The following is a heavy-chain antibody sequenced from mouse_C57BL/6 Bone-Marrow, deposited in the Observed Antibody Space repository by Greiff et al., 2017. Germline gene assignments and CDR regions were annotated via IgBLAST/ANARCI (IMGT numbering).Heavy chain of an antibody. V-gene: IGHV1-64*01. D-gene: IGHD1-1*01. CDR1: GYTFTSYW. Sequence: VQLQQPGAELVKPGASVKLSCKASGYTFTSYWMPWVKQRPGPGLEWIGMIHPNSGSTNYNEPFKSKATLTVDKSSSPAYMQLSSLTSEDSAVYYWARSSVLATRYAMDYWGQGTSVTVSS. CDR3: ARSSVLATRYAMDY. CDR2: IHPNSGST. J-gene: IGHJ4*01.